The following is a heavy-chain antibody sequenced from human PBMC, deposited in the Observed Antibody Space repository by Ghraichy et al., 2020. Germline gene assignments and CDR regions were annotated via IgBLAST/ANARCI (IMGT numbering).Heavy chain of an antibody. CDR3: ARARASRVLRYFDWYAPQPDGYYYYGMDV. CDR2: IKQDGSEK. D-gene: IGHD3-9*01. V-gene: IGHV3-7*01. J-gene: IGHJ6*02. Sequence: LSLTCAASGFTFSSYWMSWLRQAPGKGLEWVANIKQDGSEKYYVDSVKGRFTISRDNAKNSLYLQMNSLRAEDTAVYYCARARASRVLRYFDWYAPQPDGYYYYGMDVWGQGTTVTVSS. CDR1: GFTFSSYW.